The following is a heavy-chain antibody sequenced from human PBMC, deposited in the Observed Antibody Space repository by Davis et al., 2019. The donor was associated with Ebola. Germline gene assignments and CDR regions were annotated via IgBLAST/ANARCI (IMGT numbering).Heavy chain of an antibody. CDR1: GFTFSSNS. D-gene: IGHD2-21*02. CDR2: ISSSSNYI. J-gene: IGHJ2*01. Sequence: PGGSLRLSCAASGFTFSSNSMNWVRQAPGKGLEWVPFISSSSNYIDYADSVKGRFTVSRDNAKNSLYLQMNSLRAEDTAVYYCVRDPALVVTGGGWFFGLWGRGTLVTVSS. V-gene: IGHV3-21*01. CDR3: VRDPALVVTGGGWFFGL.